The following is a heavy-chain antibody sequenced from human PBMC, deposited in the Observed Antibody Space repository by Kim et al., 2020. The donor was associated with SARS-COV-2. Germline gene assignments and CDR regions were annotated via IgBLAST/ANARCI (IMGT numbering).Heavy chain of an antibody. V-gene: IGHV3-23*01. Sequence: YADSVKGRFTISRDNSKNTLYLQMNSLRAEDTAVYYCASLRRGYDKLTRNWGQGTLVTVSS. CDR3: ASLRRGYDKLTRN. D-gene: IGHD3-22*01. J-gene: IGHJ4*02.